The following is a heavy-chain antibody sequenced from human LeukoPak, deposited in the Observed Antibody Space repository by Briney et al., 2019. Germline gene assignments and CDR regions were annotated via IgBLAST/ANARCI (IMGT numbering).Heavy chain of an antibody. V-gene: IGHV3-48*01. CDR3: ARDPPFAMVRGVLNNY. Sequence: PGGSLRLSRAASGFTFSSYSMNWVRQAPGRGLEWVSYISSSSSTIYYADSVKGRFTISRDNAKNSLYLQMNSLRAEDTAVYYCARDPPFAMVRGVLNNYWGQGTLVTVSS. D-gene: IGHD3-10*01. CDR2: ISSSSSTI. CDR1: GFTFSSYS. J-gene: IGHJ4*02.